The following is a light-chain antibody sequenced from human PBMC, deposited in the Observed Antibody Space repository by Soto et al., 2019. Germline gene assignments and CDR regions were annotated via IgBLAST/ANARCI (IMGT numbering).Light chain of an antibody. V-gene: IGKV1-5*01. Sequence: DIQMTQSPSTLSASVGDRVTITCRASQSISSWLAWYQQKPGKAPKLLIYDASSLESGVTSRFSGSGSGTEFTLTISSLQPDDFATYYCQQYGSYPYTFGQGTKLEIK. CDR1: QSISSW. J-gene: IGKJ2*01. CDR2: DAS. CDR3: QQYGSYPYT.